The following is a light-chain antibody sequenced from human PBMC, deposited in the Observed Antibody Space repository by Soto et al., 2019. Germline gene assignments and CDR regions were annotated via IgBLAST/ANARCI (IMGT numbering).Light chain of an antibody. Sequence: QSALTQPASVSGSPGQSITISCTGTSSDVGGYNYVSWYQQHPGKAPKLMIYEVSNRPSGVSNRFSGSKSGNTASLTISGLQAEDDAAYYCSSYTSSSTLGVFGTGTKVTVL. CDR2: EVS. CDR1: SSDVGGYNY. J-gene: IGLJ1*01. V-gene: IGLV2-14*01. CDR3: SSYTSSSTLGV.